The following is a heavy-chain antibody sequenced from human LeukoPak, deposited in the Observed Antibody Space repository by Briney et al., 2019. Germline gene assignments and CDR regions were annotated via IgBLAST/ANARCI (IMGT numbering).Heavy chain of an antibody. J-gene: IGHJ4*02. D-gene: IGHD6-19*01. CDR2: IYASGDI. V-gene: IGHV4-39*07. Sequence: PSETLSLTCTVSGGSITNINDYWGWIRQPPGKGLEWIWSIYASGDIYHNPSLRSRITISVDTSRNQFSLKLSSVTAADAAVYYCAREASITVTGIDLDYFDYWGQGTLITVSA. CDR1: GGSITNINDY. CDR3: AREASITVTGIDLDYFDY.